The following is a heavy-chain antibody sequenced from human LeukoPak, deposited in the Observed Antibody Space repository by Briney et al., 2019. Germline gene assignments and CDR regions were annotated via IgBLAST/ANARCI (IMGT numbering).Heavy chain of an antibody. CDR3: ATANYDILTGYLFDP. J-gene: IGHJ5*02. D-gene: IGHD3-9*01. Sequence: GGSLRLSCAASGFTFSSYAMSWVRQAPGKGLEWVSAISGSGGSTYYADSVKGRFTISRDNSKNTLYLQMNSLRAEDTAVYYCATANYDILTGYLFDPWGQGTPVTVSS. CDR2: ISGSGGST. V-gene: IGHV3-23*01. CDR1: GFTFSSYA.